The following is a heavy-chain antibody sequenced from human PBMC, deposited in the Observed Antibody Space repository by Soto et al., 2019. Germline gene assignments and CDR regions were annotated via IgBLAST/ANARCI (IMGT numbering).Heavy chain of an antibody. J-gene: IGHJ6*02. V-gene: IGHV3-30*18. Sequence: GGSLRLSCAASGFTFSSYGMHWVRQAPGKGLEWVAVISYDGSNKYYADSVKGRFTISRDNSKNTLYLQMNSLRAEDTAVYYCAKSIFGVVQHYYYYGMDVWGQGTTVTAP. CDR3: AKSIFGVVQHYYYYGMDV. CDR1: GFTFSSYG. CDR2: ISYDGSNK. D-gene: IGHD3-3*01.